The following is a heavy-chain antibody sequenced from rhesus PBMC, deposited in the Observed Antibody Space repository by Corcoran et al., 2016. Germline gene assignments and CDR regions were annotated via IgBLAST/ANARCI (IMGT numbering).Heavy chain of an antibody. J-gene: IGHJ4*01. D-gene: IGHD6-31*01. Sequence: QVQLQESGPGVVKPSETLSLTCAVSGGSISDSYRWSWIRQPPGKGLEWIGYIYGSSTSTNYNPSLTSRVTISKDTSKNQFSVKLSSVTAADTAVYYCARVDSSGWGFDYWGQGVLVTVSS. CDR2: IYGSSTST. CDR3: ARVDSSGWGFDY. CDR1: GGSISDSYR. V-gene: IGHV4S10*01.